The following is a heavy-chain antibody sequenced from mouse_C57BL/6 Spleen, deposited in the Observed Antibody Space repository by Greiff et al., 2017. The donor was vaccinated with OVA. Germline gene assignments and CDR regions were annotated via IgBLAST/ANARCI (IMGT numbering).Heavy chain of an antibody. J-gene: IGHJ3*01. Sequence: QVQLQQPGAELVRPGSSVKLSCKASGYTFTSYWMDWVKQRPGQGLEWIGNIYPSDSETHYNQKFKDKATLTVDKSSSTAYMQLSSLTSEDSAVYYGARGGDYGRASLAYWGQGTLVTVSA. CDR1: GYTFTSYW. CDR2: IYPSDSET. V-gene: IGHV1-61*01. CDR3: ARGGDYGRASLAY. D-gene: IGHD1-1*01.